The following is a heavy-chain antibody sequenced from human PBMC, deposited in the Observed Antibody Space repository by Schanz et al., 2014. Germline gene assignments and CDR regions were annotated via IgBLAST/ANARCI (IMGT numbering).Heavy chain of an antibody. CDR1: GFTVSSNH. D-gene: IGHD3-22*01. CDR2: IYSGIGA. J-gene: IGHJ4*02. V-gene: IGHV3-66*01. Sequence: EGQLAESGGGLVQPGGSLRLSCAVSGFTVSSNHMSWVRQAPGKGLEWVSVIYSGIGAYYADSVKDRFTVSRDNSKNTLYLQMNSLSADDTAVYYCAKDPSHGDYDYYFDYWGQGTLVTVSS. CDR3: AKDPSHGDYDYYFDY.